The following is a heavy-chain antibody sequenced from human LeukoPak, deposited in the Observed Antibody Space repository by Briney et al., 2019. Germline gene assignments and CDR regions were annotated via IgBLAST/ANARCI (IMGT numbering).Heavy chain of an antibody. D-gene: IGHD3-3*01. J-gene: IGHJ4*02. CDR2: INPNSGGT. V-gene: IGHV1-2*02. Sequence: GASVKVSCKASGYTFTGYCMHWVRQAPGQGLEWMGWINPNSGGTNYAQKFQGRVTMTRDTSISTAYMELSRLRSDDTAVYYCARGLRFLEWLLSSLYYFDYWGQGTLVTVSS. CDR1: GYTFTGYC. CDR3: ARGLRFLEWLLSSLYYFDY.